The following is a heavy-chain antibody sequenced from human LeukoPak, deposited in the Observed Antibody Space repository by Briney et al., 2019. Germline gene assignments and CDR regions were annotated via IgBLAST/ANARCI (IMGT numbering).Heavy chain of an antibody. CDR2: ISGSGIST. J-gene: IGHJ3*02. Sequence: GGSLRLSCAASGFTFSSYAMSWVRQAPGKELEWVSAISGSGISTDSADSVKGRFTISRDNSKNTLYLQINSLRAEDTAVYYCAKDALPADIWGQGTMVTVSS. CDR1: GFTFSSYA. CDR3: AKDALPADI. V-gene: IGHV3-23*01.